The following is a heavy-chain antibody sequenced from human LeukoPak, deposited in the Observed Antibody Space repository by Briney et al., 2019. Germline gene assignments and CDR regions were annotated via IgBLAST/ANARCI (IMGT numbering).Heavy chain of an antibody. D-gene: IGHD3-3*01. J-gene: IGHJ4*02. V-gene: IGHV4-61*02. CDR3: AREHYDFWSGPLDY. CDR1: GGSVSSGGYY. Sequence: PSETLSLTCTVSGGSVSSGGYYWSWIRQPAGKGLEWIGRIYTSGSTNYNPSLKSRVTISVDTSKNQFSLKLSSVTAADTAVYYCAREHYDFWSGPLDYWGQGTLVTVSS. CDR2: IYTSGST.